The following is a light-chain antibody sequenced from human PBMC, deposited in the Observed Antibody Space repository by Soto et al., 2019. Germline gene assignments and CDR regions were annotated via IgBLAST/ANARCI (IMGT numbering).Light chain of an antibody. CDR1: SSDVGSYNR. J-gene: IGLJ2*01. V-gene: IGLV2-18*02. Sequence: QSALTQPPSVSGSPGQSVTISCTGTSSDVGSYNRVSWYQQPPGTAPKLMIYEVSNRPSGVPDRFSGSKSGNTASLTISGLQAEDEADYYCSSYTSSSHVVFGGGTKVTVL. CDR3: SSYTSSSHVV. CDR2: EVS.